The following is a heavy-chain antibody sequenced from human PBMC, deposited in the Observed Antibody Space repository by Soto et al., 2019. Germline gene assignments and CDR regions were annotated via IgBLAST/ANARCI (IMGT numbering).Heavy chain of an antibody. Sequence: PGGSLRLSCAASGFTFSSYAMSWVRQAPGKGLEWVSAISGSGGSTYYADSVKGRFTISRDNSKNTLYLQMNSLRAEDTAVYYCAKAPNYGDLYYYYGMDVWGQGTTVTVSS. D-gene: IGHD4-17*01. J-gene: IGHJ6*02. V-gene: IGHV3-23*01. CDR1: GFTFSSYA. CDR3: AKAPNYGDLYYYYGMDV. CDR2: ISGSGGST.